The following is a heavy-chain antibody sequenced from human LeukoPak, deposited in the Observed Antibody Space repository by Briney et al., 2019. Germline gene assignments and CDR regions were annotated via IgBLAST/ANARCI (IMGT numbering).Heavy chain of an antibody. D-gene: IGHD1-1*01. CDR2: IHRSGST. J-gene: IGHJ4*02. CDR3: ARQDWNFDY. V-gene: IGHV4-38-2*01. CDR1: GYSISSGYH. Sequence: PSETLSLTCVVSGYSISSGYHWGWIRQPPGRGLEWIASIHRSGSTYYNPSLKGRVTISVDTSKNHFSLRLSSVTAADTAVYYCARQDWNFDYWGQGTLVTVS.